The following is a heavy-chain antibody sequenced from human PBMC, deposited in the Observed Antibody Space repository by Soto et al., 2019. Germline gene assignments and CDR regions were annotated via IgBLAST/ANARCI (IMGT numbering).Heavy chain of an antibody. CDR3: TKELGRGWEVPGNQ. J-gene: IGHJ4*02. CDR1: GFTFTNYG. Sequence: QGQLVESGGGVVQPGRSLRLSCAASGFTFTNYGIHWVRQAPGKGLEWVAVISYDGSHKYYADSVRGRFTISRDNSENTLYLQMNSLRDEDTALYYCTKELGRGWEVPGNQWGQGNLVTVSS. V-gene: IGHV3-30*18. CDR2: ISYDGSHK. D-gene: IGHD1-26*01.